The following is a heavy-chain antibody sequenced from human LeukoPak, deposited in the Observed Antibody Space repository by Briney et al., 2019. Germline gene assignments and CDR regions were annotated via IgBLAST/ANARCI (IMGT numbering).Heavy chain of an antibody. Sequence: GGSLRLSCAASGFTFSSYGMHWVRQAPGKGLEWVAFIRYDGSNKYYADSVKGRFTISRDNSKDTLYLQMNSLRPEDTAVYYCARASSVVVPAASAFDIWGQGTMVTVSS. CDR2: IRYDGSNK. J-gene: IGHJ3*02. D-gene: IGHD2-2*01. CDR1: GFTFSSYG. V-gene: IGHV3-30*02. CDR3: ARASSVVVPAASAFDI.